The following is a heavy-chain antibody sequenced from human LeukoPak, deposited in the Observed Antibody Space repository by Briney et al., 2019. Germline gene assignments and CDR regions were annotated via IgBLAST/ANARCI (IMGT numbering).Heavy chain of an antibody. CDR1: GYTFTGYY. J-gene: IGHJ4*02. V-gene: IGHV1-46*01. CDR2: INPSGGST. D-gene: IGHD3-22*01. CDR3: ARDANYYDSSGYYTLGY. Sequence: ASVKVSCKASGYTFTGYYMHWVRQAPGQGLEWMGIINPSGGSTSYAQKFQGRVTMTRDMSTSTVYMELSSLRSEDTAVYYCARDANYYDSSGYYTLGYWGQGTLVTVSS.